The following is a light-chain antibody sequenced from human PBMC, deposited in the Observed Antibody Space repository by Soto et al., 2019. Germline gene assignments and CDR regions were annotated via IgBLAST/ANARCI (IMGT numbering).Light chain of an antibody. J-gene: IGLJ3*02. CDR2: SKS. CDR1: TGAVNSANY. Sequence: QAVVTQEPSLTVSPGGTVTFTCASSTGAVNSANYQNWFQQKPGQAPRAVIYSKSDNQSWTPARFSGSLLGGKAALTLSGVQHADEAEYYCLLYYGGPWVFGGGTQLTVL. CDR3: LLYYGGPWV. V-gene: IGLV7-43*01.